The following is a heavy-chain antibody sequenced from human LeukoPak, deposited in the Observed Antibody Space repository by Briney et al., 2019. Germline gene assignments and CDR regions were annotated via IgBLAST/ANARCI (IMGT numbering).Heavy chain of an antibody. Sequence: PGGSLRLSCATSGFTFKNYWMHWVRQAPGKGLEWVSHISGDESGTTYADSVQGRFTISRDNAKNTLYLQTNSLRVEDTAVYYCVRDDGYYYGAGTYYRHWGQGTLVTVSS. CDR2: ISGDESGT. CDR1: GFTFKNYW. CDR3: VRDDGYYYGAGTYYRH. D-gene: IGHD3-10*01. V-gene: IGHV3-74*01. J-gene: IGHJ4*02.